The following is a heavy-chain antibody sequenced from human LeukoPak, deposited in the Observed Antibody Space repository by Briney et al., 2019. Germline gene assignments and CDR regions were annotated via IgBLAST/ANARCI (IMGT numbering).Heavy chain of an antibody. D-gene: IGHD6-6*01. CDR1: GYSISSGHY. V-gene: IGHV4-38-2*01. J-gene: IGHJ5*02. CDR2: IHHSGST. CDR3: ARHPRIAARQVGWFDP. Sequence: SETLSLTCAVSGYSISSGHYWGWIRQPPGKGLEWIGSIHHSGSTYYNPSLKSRVTISVDTSKNQFSLKLSSVTAADTAVCYCARHPRIAARQVGWFDPWGQGTLVTVSS.